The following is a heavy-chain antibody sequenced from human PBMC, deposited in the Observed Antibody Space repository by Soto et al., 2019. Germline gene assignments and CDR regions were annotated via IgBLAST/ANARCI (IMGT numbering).Heavy chain of an antibody. Sequence: SGPTLVNPTQTLTLTCTSSGFSLTSSGLGVSWLRQPPGRALEWLARIGWDDGEDYGTSLKTRLTISRDTSKNQVFLRLTNVAPVDTATYYCARTRRGSSGYDFDFWGQGALVTVSS. CDR3: ARTRRGSSGYDFDF. CDR2: IGWDDGE. D-gene: IGHD5-12*01. V-gene: IGHV2-70*11. CDR1: GFSLTSSGLG. J-gene: IGHJ4*02.